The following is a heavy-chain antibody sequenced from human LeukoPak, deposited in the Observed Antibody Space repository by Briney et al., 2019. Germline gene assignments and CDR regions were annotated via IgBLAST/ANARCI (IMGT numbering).Heavy chain of an antibody. V-gene: IGHV1-8*01. J-gene: IGHJ6*02. D-gene: IGHD2-15*01. CDR2: MNPNSGNT. Sequence: ASVKVSCKASGYTFTSYDINWVRQATGQGLEWMGWMNPNSGNTGYAQKFQGRVTMTRNTSISTAYMELSSLRSEDTAVYYCARGSGYCSGGSCYYCGMDVWGQGTTVTVSS. CDR1: GYTFTSYD. CDR3: ARGSGYCSGGSCYYCGMDV.